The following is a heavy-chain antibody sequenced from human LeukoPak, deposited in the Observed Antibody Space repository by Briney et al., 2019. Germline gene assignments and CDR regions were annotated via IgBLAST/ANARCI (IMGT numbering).Heavy chain of an antibody. CDR3: ARDGTAAGLYFDL. D-gene: IGHD6-13*01. Sequence: PGGSLRLSCAVSGFTFTDYWMNWVRQAPGKGLEWVASIRQDGGEKSYVDSVKGRFTISRDNTKSSLSLQINSLRAEDTAVYYCARDGTAAGLYFDLWGQGTLVTVSS. V-gene: IGHV3-7*01. CDR2: IRQDGGEK. CDR1: GFTFTDYW. J-gene: IGHJ4*01.